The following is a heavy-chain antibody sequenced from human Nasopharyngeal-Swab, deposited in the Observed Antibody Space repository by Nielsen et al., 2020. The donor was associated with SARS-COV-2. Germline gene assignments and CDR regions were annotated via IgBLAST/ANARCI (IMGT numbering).Heavy chain of an antibody. CDR3: ARERGTGASQWELPLDC. J-gene: IGHJ4*02. V-gene: IGHV3-30-3*01. D-gene: IGHD1-26*01. Sequence: WVRQPPGKGLEWVAVISYDGSNKYYADSVKGRFTISRDNSKNTLYLQMNSLRAEDTAVYYCARERGTGASQWELPLDCWGQGTLVTVSS. CDR2: ISYDGSNK.